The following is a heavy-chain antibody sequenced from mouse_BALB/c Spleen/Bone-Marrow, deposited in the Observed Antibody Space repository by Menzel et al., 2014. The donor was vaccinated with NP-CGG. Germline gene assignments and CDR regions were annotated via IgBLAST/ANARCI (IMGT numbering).Heavy chain of an antibody. CDR3: ATDGYYVRFAY. CDR1: GFSLTSYG. D-gene: IGHD2-3*01. Sequence: QAQLQQSGPGLVQPSQSLSITCTVSGFSLTSYGVHWVRQSPGKGLEWLGAIWSGGSTDYNAAFTSRLSISKDNSKSQVFFKMNSLQANDTSIYYCATDGYYVRFAYWGQGTLVTVSA. J-gene: IGHJ3*01. V-gene: IGHV2-2*02. CDR2: IWSGGST.